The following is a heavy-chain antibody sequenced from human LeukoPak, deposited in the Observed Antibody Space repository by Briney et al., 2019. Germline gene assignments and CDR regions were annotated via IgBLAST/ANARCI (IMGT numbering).Heavy chain of an antibody. Sequence: GSSVKVSCKASGGTCTTSNISWVRQAPGQGLEWMGGIIPIFGTANYAQKFQGGVTITADESTSTAYMELSSLRSEDTAVYYCARVTSYDGDYMGYFDYWGQGTLVTVSS. J-gene: IGHJ4*02. D-gene: IGHD4-17*01. CDR2: IIPIFGTA. CDR1: GGTCTTSN. V-gene: IGHV1-69*01. CDR3: ARVTSYDGDYMGYFDY.